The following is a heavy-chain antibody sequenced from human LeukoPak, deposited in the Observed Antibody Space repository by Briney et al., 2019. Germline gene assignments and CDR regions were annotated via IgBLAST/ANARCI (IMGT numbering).Heavy chain of an antibody. J-gene: IGHJ5*02. CDR3: ARPLMYYYGSETYFWFDP. CDR1: GFTFSSYG. CDR2: ISCSGGST. D-gene: IGHD3-10*01. Sequence: PGGSLRLSCAASGFTFSSYGMSWVRQAPGKGLEWVSAISCSGGSTYYADSVKGRFTISRDNAKNSLSLQMNSLRAEDTAVYYCARPLMYYYGSETYFWFDPWGQGTLVTVSS. V-gene: IGHV3-23*01.